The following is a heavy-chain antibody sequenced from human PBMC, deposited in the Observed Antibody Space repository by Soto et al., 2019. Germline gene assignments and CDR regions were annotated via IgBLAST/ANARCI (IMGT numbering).Heavy chain of an antibody. CDR1: GGSISSYY. CDR3: ARTRITIFGVVMSPYMDV. Sequence: PSETLSLTCTVSGGSISSYYWSWIRQPPGKGLEWIGYIYYSGSTNYNPSLKSRVTISVDTSKNQFSLKLSSVTAADTAVYYCARTRITIFGVVMSPYMDVWGKGTTVTVSS. J-gene: IGHJ6*03. V-gene: IGHV4-59*01. D-gene: IGHD3-3*01. CDR2: IYYSGST.